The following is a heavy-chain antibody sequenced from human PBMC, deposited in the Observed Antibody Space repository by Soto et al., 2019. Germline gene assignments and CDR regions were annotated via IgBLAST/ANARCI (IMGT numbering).Heavy chain of an antibody. CDR1: GFTFSNYA. CDR3: ARQGNGAEGFDY. Sequence: GGSLRLSCAASGFTFSNYAMSWVRQAPGKGLEWVSAISSGGSTTYYADSVKGQVTISADRSISTAYLQWSSLKPSDTAMYYCARQGNGAEGFDYWGQGTLVTVSS. CDR2: ISSGGSTT. V-gene: IGHV3-23*01. J-gene: IGHJ4*02. D-gene: IGHD4-17*01.